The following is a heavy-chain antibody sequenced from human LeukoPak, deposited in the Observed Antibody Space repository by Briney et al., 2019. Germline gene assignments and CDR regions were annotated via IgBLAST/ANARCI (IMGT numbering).Heavy chain of an antibody. CDR2: INPNNGGT. V-gene: IGHV1-2*02. CDR3: AKGNSIAAAGY. D-gene: IGHD6-13*01. J-gene: IGHJ4*02. CDR1: GYTFTGYY. Sequence: ASVKVSCKASGYTFTGYYMHWVRQAPGQGLEWMGWINPNNGGTKHAQKFQGRVTMTRDTPISTAYMELSRLRSDDTAMYYCAKGNSIAAAGYWGQGALVTVSS.